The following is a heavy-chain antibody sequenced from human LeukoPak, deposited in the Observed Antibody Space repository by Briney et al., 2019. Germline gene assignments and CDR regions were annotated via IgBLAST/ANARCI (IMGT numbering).Heavy chain of an antibody. CDR1: GGSISSYY. D-gene: IGHD5-24*01. CDR2: IYYSGST. V-gene: IGHV4-59*01. Sequence: SETLSLTCTVSGGSISSYYWSWIRQPPGKGLEWIGYIYYSGSTNYNPPLKSRVTISVDTSKNQFSLKLSSVTAADTAVYYCARGKMATILYYFDYWGQGTLVTVSS. CDR3: ARGKMATILYYFDY. J-gene: IGHJ4*02.